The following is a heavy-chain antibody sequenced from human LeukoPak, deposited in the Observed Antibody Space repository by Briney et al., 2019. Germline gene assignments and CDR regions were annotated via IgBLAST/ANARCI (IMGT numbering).Heavy chain of an antibody. CDR1: GGSFSGYY. CDR2: INHSGST. Sequence: SETLSLTCAVYGGSFSGYYWSWIRQPPGEGLEWIGEINHSGSTNYNPSLKSRVTISVDTSKNQFSLKLSSVTAADTAVYYCARGRSTMVRGVIIGVVYYYYYMDIWGKGTTVTVSS. D-gene: IGHD3-10*01. V-gene: IGHV4-34*01. J-gene: IGHJ6*03. CDR3: ARGRSTMVRGVIIGVVYYYYYMDI.